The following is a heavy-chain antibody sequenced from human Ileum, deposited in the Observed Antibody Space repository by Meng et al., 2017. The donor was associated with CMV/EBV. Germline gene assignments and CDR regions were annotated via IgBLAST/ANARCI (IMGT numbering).Heavy chain of an antibody. CDR2: ISASGGST. CDR3: AKEVDSSGWYVDY. J-gene: IGHJ4*02. V-gene: IGHV3-23*01. CDR1: GFTFSIDA. D-gene: IGHD6-19*01. Sequence: AASGFTFSIDAMSWVRQAPGKGLEWVSGISASGGSTHYTDSVKGRFTISRDNSKKTLYLQMNSLRVEDTAVYYCAKEVDSSGWYVDYWGQGTLVTVSS.